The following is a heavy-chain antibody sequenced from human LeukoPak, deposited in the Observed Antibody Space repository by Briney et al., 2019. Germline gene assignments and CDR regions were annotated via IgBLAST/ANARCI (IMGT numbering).Heavy chain of an antibody. CDR1: GFTFDDYA. J-gene: IGHJ4*02. D-gene: IGHD3-10*01. V-gene: IGHV3-9*01. CDR3: ARAKYGSGSYYPH. Sequence: PGGSLRLSCAASGFTFDDYAMPWVRQAPGKGLEWVSGISWNSGSIGYADSVKGRFTISRDNAKNSLYLQMNSLRAEDTALYYCARAKYGSGSYYPHWGQGTLVTASS. CDR2: ISWNSGSI.